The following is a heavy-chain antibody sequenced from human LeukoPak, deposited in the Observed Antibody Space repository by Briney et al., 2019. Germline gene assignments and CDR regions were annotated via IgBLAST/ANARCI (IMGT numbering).Heavy chain of an antibody. J-gene: IGHJ4*02. CDR2: SSSSISFR. CDR3: ARATYSSSWNSDY. Sequence: GGSLRLSCAVSGFTVSSYSMKWVRQAPGKGLEWVSSSSSSISFRYYADSVKGRFTISTDKDKNSLYLQMNSLRAEDTAVYYCARATYSSSWNSDYWGQGTLVTVSS. D-gene: IGHD6-13*01. CDR1: GFTVSSYS. V-gene: IGHV3-21*01.